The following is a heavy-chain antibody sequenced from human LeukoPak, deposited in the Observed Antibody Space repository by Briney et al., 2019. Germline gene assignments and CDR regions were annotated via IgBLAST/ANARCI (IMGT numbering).Heavy chain of an antibody. D-gene: IGHD1-26*01. CDR3: AKDPRYRYSGSYLATGWFDP. Sequence: GRSLRLSCAASGFTFDDYAMHWVRQAPGKGLEWVSGISWNSGSIGYADSVKGRFTISRDNAKNSLYLQMNSLRAEDMALYYCAKDPRYRYSGSYLATGWFDPWGQGTLVTVSS. J-gene: IGHJ5*02. CDR2: ISWNSGSI. V-gene: IGHV3-9*03. CDR1: GFTFDDYA.